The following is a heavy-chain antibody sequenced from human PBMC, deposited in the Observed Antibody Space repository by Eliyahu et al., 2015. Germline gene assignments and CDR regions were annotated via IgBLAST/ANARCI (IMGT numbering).Heavy chain of an antibody. CDR2: FYYSGST. V-gene: IGHV4-61*01. J-gene: IGHJ4*02. CDR1: GXSVTSGXYY. Sequence: QLQLQESGPGLVKPSETLTLTXTVSGXSVTSGXYYWNWIRQPPGKGLEWIASFYYSGSTNYNPSLKSRVTISVDTSKNQFSLRLSSVTAADTAVYYCARGFPSPWNGLYYFDYWGQGALVTVSS. CDR3: ARGFPSPWNGLYYFDY. D-gene: IGHD3-16*01.